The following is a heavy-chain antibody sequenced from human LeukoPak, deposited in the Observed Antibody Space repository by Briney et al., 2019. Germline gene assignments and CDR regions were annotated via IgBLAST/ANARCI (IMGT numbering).Heavy chain of an antibody. J-gene: IGHJ4*02. CDR3: AKDRAEMAIFDY. CDR2: ISYDGSNK. D-gene: IGHD2-8*01. Sequence: GGSLRLSCAASGLTFSGYGMHWVRQAPGKGLEWVAVISYDGSNKYYADSVKGRFTISRDNSKNTLYLQMNSLRAEDTAVYYCAKDRAEMAIFDYWGQGTLVTVSS. V-gene: IGHV3-30*18. CDR1: GLTFSGYG.